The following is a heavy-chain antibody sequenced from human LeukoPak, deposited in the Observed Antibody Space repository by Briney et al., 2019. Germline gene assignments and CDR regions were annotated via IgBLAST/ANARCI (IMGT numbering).Heavy chain of an antibody. CDR2: INHSGST. V-gene: IGHV4-34*01. Sequence: QPSETLSLTCAVYGGSFSGYYWSWIRQPPGKGLEWIGEINHSGSTNYNPSLKSRVTISVDTSKNQFSLKLSSVTAADTAVYYCARGICSTSCYYYYYYGMDVWGQGTTVTVSS. CDR1: GGSFSGYY. D-gene: IGHD2-2*01. J-gene: IGHJ6*02. CDR3: ARGICSTSCYYYYYYGMDV.